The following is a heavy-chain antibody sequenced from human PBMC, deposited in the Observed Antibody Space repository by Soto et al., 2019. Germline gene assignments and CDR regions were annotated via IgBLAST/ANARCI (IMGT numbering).Heavy chain of an antibody. CDR3: AKAGVGFNTRLLAGRFDS. V-gene: IGHV3-30*18. CDR1: GFRFSDYG. J-gene: IGHJ3*02. D-gene: IGHD2-15*01. CDR2: ISYDGSNE. Sequence: QVQLVESGGGVVQPGRSLRLSCSASGFRFSDYGIHWVRQTPGKGLEWVAAISYDGSNEYYADSLKGRFTISRDNSKNTMSLQMNSLRTEDTSVYYCAKAGVGFNTRLLAGRFDSWGQGTMVTVAS.